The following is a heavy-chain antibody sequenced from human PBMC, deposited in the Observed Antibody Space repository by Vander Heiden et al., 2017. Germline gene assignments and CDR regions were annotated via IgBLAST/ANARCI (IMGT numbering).Heavy chain of an antibody. J-gene: IGHJ6*02. CDR2: INHSGST. CDR3: ARDRGYYYYYGMDV. D-gene: IGHD3-10*01. V-gene: IGHV4-34*01. CDR1: GGSFSGYY. Sequence: QVQLQQWGAGLLKPSETLSLTCAVHGGSFSGYYWSWIRQPPGKGLEWIGEINHSGSTNYNPSLKSRVTISVDTSKNQFSLKLSSVTAADTAVYYCARDRGYYYYYGMDVWGQGTTVTVSS.